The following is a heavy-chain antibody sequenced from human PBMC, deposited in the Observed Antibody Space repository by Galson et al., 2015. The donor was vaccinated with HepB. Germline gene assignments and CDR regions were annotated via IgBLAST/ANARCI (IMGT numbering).Heavy chain of an antibody. CDR2: ISGSGGST. Sequence: SLRLSCAASGFTFSSYAMSWVRQAPGKGLEWVSAISGSGGSTYYADSVKGRFTISRDNSKNTLYLQMNSLRTEDTAVYYCANEGLRWPRADINTGNPYSFCYWGQGALVTVS. J-gene: IGHJ4*02. CDR1: GFTFSSYA. V-gene: IGHV3-23*01. D-gene: IGHD4-23*01. CDR3: ANEGLRWPRADINTGNPYSFCY.